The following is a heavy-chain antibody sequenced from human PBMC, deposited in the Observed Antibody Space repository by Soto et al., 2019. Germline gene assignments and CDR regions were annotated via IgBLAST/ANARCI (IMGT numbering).Heavy chain of an antibody. D-gene: IGHD2-21*01. CDR2: ISSSGRTI. J-gene: IGHJ4*02. CDR1: GFTFSSYE. CDR3: ARVISGPIDY. V-gene: IGHV3-48*03. Sequence: GGSLRLSCAASGFTFSSYEMNWVRQAPGKGLEWVSYISSSGRTIYYADSVKCRFAISRDNAKNSLFLQMNSLRTDDSAIYYCARVISGPIDYWGQGTLVTVSS.